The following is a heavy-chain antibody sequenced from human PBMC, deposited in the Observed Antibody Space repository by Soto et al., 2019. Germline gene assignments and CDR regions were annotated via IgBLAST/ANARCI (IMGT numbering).Heavy chain of an antibody. Sequence: GGSLRLSSAASGFTFSSYSMNLVRQAPGKGLEWVSYISSRSTIYYADSVKGRVTISRDNAKKSLYLQMNSLRDEDTAVYYCASDSSGYPGAYWYFDLWGRGTLVTVSS. D-gene: IGHD3-22*01. V-gene: IGHV3-48*02. CDR3: ASDSSGYPGAYWYFDL. CDR1: GFTFSSYS. CDR2: ISSRSTI. J-gene: IGHJ2*01.